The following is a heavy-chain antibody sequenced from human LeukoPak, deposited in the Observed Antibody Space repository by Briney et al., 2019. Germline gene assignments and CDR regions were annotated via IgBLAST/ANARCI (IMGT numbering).Heavy chain of an antibody. J-gene: IGHJ6*02. V-gene: IGHV3-53*01. Sequence: GGSLRLSCAVSGFTVSSDYMSWVRQAPGKGLEWVSVIYSGGDTYYADSVKGRFTISRDNSKNTLYLQMNSLRAEDTAGYYCASGRGRASDYYYGMDVWGQGTTVTVSS. CDR1: GFTVSSDY. D-gene: IGHD3-10*01. CDR3: ASGRGRASDYYYGMDV. CDR2: IYSGGDT.